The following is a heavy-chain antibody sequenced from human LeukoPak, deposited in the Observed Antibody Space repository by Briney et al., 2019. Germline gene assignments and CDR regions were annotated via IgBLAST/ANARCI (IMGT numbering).Heavy chain of an antibody. D-gene: IGHD3-10*01. V-gene: IGHV1-8*01. CDR1: GYSFTNYD. Sequence: GASVTVSYKPSGYSFTNYDVNWVRQATGQGREGMGWMNPNNGNTGYAQKFQGRVSMTRNTSISTAYLELRSLRSDDTAVYYCTKGSNSGSYRDCWGQGTQVTVSS. CDR2: MNPNNGNT. J-gene: IGHJ4*02. CDR3: TKGSNSGSYRDC.